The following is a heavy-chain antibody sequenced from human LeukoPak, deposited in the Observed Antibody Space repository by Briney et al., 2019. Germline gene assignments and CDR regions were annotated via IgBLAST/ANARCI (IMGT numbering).Heavy chain of an antibody. V-gene: IGHV3-43*02. D-gene: IGHD6-13*01. CDR1: GFTFDDYV. CDR3: GEDFSSSWYIDY. CDR2: ISGDGFST. Sequence: GGSLRLSCAASGFTFDDYVMHWVRQVPGKGLEWVALISGDGFSTYYADSVKGRFTISRDNSKNSLYLQMNSLRSEDTASYYCGEDFSSSWYIDYWGQGTLVTVSS. J-gene: IGHJ4*02.